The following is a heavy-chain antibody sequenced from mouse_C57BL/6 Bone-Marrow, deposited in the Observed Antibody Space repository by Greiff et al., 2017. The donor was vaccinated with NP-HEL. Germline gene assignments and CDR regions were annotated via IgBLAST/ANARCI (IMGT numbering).Heavy chain of an antibody. CDR1: GFTFNTYA. J-gene: IGHJ3*01. CDR2: IRSKSSNYAT. CDR3: VREDDYDGRAWFAY. D-gene: IGHD2-4*01. V-gene: IGHV10-3*01. Sequence: EVQLVESGGGLVQPKGSLKLSCAASGFTFNTYAMHWVRQAPGKGLEWVARIRSKSSNYATYYADSVKDRFTISRDDSQSMLYLQMNNLKTEDTAMYYCVREDDYDGRAWFAYWGQGTLVTVSA.